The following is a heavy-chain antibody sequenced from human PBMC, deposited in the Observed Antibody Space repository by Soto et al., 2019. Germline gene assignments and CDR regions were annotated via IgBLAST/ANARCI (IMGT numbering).Heavy chain of an antibody. CDR3: ARHVNGSWPYYYYGMDV. J-gene: IGHJ6*02. D-gene: IGHD2-15*01. CDR2: IYYSGST. V-gene: IGHV4-39*01. CDR1: GGSISSSGYY. Sequence: PXESLSLPCTVSGGSISSSGYYWGWIRQPPGKGLEWIGSIYYSGSTYYNPSLKSRVTISVDTSKNQFSLKLSSVTAADTAVYYCARHVNGSWPYYYYGMDVWGQGTTVTVSS.